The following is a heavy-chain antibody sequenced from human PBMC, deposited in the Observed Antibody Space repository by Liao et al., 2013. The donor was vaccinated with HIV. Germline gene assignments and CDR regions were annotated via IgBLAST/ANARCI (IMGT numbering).Heavy chain of an antibody. V-gene: IGHV4-30-4*08. CDR1: GDSIRSGNYY. Sequence: QVQLQESGPGLVKPSQTLSLTCAVSGDSIRSGNYYWTWIRQPPGKGLEWIGYIYYGGSTYYNPSLKSRVAISVDTSKNQFSLNLSSVTAADTAVYYCARRLVTTTYYSYMDVWGKGTTVAVSS. D-gene: IGHD4-17*01. J-gene: IGHJ6*03. CDR3: ARRLVTTTYYSYMDV. CDR2: IYYGGST.